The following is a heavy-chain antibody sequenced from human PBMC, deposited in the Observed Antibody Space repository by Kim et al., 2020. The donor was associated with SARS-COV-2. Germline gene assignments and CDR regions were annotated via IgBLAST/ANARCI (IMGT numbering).Heavy chain of an antibody. D-gene: IGHD4-17*01. J-gene: IGHJ4*02. CDR3: ARHLSPFMTPVTTSFDY. CDR1: GGSISSSSYY. V-gene: IGHV4-39*01. Sequence: SETLSLTCTVSGGSISSSSYYWGWIRQPPGQGLEWIGSIYYSGSSYSTLSLKSRVTISVDTSKNQLSLKLSTVTAADTAVYYCARHLSPFMTPVTTSFDYWGQGTLVTVSS. CDR2: IYYSGSS.